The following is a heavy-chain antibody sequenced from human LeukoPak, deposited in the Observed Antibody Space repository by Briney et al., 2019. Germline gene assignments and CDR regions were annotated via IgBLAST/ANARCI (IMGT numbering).Heavy chain of an antibody. D-gene: IGHD3-22*01. CDR1: GGSISSYY. V-gene: IGHV4-59*01. CDR2: MYYSGST. CDR3: ARVGFDSSGYWYFDY. J-gene: IGHJ4*02. Sequence: SETLSLTCTVSGGSISSYYWSWIRQPPGKGLEWIGYMYYSGSTNYNPSLKSRVTISVDTSKNQFSLKLSSVTAADTAVYYCARVGFDSSGYWYFDYWGQGTLVTVSS.